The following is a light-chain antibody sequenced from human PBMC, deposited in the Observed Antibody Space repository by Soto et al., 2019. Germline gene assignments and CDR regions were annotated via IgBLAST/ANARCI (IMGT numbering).Light chain of an antibody. Sequence: EIVLTQSPATLSLSPGERATLSCRASQNIRSYLAWYQQKPGQAPRLLIYDASNRATGIPARFSGSGSGTDFTLTISSLEPEDLAVYYCQQRSNWPITFGQGTRLEIK. CDR3: QQRSNWPIT. CDR2: DAS. J-gene: IGKJ5*01. CDR1: QNIRSY. V-gene: IGKV3-11*01.